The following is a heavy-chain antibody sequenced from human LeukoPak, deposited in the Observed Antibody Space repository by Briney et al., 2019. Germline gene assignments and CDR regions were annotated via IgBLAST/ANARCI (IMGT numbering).Heavy chain of an antibody. J-gene: IGHJ4*02. CDR1: GGSFSGYY. V-gene: IGHV4-34*01. Sequence: SETLSLTCAVYGGSFSGYYWSWIRQPPGKGLEWIGEINHSGSTNYNPPLKSRVTISVDTSKNQFSLKLSSVTAADTAVYYCARGPRIAVALYRYWGQGTLVTVSS. D-gene: IGHD6-19*01. CDR2: INHSGST. CDR3: ARGPRIAVALYRY.